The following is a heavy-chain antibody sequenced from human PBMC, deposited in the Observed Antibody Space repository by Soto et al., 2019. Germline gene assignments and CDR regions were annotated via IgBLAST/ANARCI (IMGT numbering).Heavy chain of an antibody. CDR2: IDRDGSRT. CDR3: ARVRVGEWDFYYYGMDV. D-gene: IGHD3-10*01. V-gene: IGHV3-74*01. CDR1: GFTLSRHW. Sequence: EVQLVESGGGLVQPGGSLRLSCAASGFTLSRHWMHWVRQAPGKGLVWVSRIDRDGSRTNYADSVKGRFNISRDNAKNTLYLQMNSLRAEDTAVYYCARVRVGEWDFYYYGMDVWGQGTTVTGSS. J-gene: IGHJ6*02.